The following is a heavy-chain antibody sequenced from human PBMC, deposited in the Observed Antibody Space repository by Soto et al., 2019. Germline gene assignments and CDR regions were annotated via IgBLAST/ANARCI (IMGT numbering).Heavy chain of an antibody. D-gene: IGHD1-26*01. CDR2: INHSGSA. J-gene: IGHJ4*02. V-gene: IGHV4-34*01. Sequence: PSETLSLTCTVSGGSISSYYWSWIRQPPGKGLQWIGQINHSGSANYNPSLKSRVTISVHTSNSQFSLELSSVTAADTAVYYCARGLITGSQYSGGRYYFDSWGQGTQVTVSS. CDR3: ARGLITGSQYSGGRYYFDS. CDR1: GGSISSYY.